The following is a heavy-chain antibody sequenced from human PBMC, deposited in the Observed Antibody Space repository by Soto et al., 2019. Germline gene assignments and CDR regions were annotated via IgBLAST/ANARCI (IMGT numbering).Heavy chain of an antibody. CDR2: IIPIFVTA. CDR1: GGTFSTYS. V-gene: IGHV1-69*06. Sequence: QVQLVQSGAEVKKPGSSVKVSCKTSGGTFSTYSIVWVRQAPGEGLEWMGGIIPIFVTANYAQKLQDRVTITPDKSTNTAFMELSSLKSEDTAMYYCASSNGNNYGVGTNFYFDYWGQGTLVTVSS. CDR3: ASSNGNNYGVGTNFYFDY. D-gene: IGHD5-18*01. J-gene: IGHJ4*02.